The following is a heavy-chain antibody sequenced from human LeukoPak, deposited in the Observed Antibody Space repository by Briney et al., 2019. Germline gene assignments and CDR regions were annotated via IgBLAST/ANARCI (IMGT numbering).Heavy chain of an antibody. CDR2: INPNSGGT. V-gene: IGHV1-2*02. CDR1: GYTFTGYY. J-gene: IGHJ6*03. Sequence: VASVKVSCKASGYTFTGYYMHWVRQAPGQGLEWMGWINPNSGGTNYAQKFQGRVTMTRDTSISTAYMELSRLRSDDTAVYYCASDVDIVATNGGTDYYYMDVWGKGTTVTVSS. CDR3: ASDVDIVATNGGTDYYYMDV. D-gene: IGHD5-12*01.